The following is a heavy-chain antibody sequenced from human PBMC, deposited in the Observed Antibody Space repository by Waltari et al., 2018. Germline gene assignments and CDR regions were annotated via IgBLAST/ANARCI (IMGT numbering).Heavy chain of an antibody. V-gene: IGHV3-23*01. D-gene: IGHD6-19*01. CDR3: AKDHASSGWPTFDS. CDR1: GFSIGSSA. Sequence: EVQFLDSGGDLVQPGGSLRLSCEASGFSIGSSAMSWVRQAPGKGPEWVASITRQATTYYAGSVRGRFAISRDESDNKLYLQMSGLRAEDTAMYYCAKDHASSGWPTFDSWGQGTQVTVSS. CDR2: ITRQATT. J-gene: IGHJ4*02.